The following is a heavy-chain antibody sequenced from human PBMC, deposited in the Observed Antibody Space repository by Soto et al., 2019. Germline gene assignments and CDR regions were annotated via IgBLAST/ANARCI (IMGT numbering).Heavy chain of an antibody. CDR2: IANSGNT. CDR1: GGSYTAGGYH. D-gene: IGHD3-22*01. Sequence: SETLSLTCTVSGGSYTAGGYHWSWIRQHPGKGLEWIGYIANSGNTYYNPSLTCRVTIPVDTPKNQFSLKLSSVNPADTAVNHSGMTASYDDSSGYSRGYFSYLWRKGTLDPV. V-gene: IGHV4-31*03. CDR3: GMTASYDDSSGYSRGYFSYL. J-gene: IGHJ5*02.